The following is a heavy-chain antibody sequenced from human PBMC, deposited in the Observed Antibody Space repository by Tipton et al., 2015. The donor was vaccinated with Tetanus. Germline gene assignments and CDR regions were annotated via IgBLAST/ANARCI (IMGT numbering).Heavy chain of an antibody. V-gene: IGHV1-69*01. CDR2: IIPIFGTA. J-gene: IGHJ5*02. Sequence: QSGPEVKKPGSSVKVSCKASGGTFSSYATSWVRQAPGQGLEWMGGIIPIFGTANYAQKFQGRVTITADESTSTAYMELSSLRSEDTAVYYCARDSWKMVRGVTTYYNWFDPWGQGTPVTVSS. D-gene: IGHD3-10*01. CDR3: ARDSWKMVRGVTTYYNWFDP. CDR1: GGTFSSYA.